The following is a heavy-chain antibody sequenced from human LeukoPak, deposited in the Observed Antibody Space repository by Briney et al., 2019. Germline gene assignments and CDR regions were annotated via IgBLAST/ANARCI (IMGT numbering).Heavy chain of an antibody. CDR3: ARVIAVAMVNGAFDI. J-gene: IGHJ3*02. CDR1: GYTFTSYG. CDR2: ISAYNGNT. D-gene: IGHD6-19*01. Sequence: GASVKVSCKASGYTFTSYGISWVRQAPGQGLEWMGWISAYNGNTNYAQKLQGRVTMTTDTSTSTAYMELRSLRSDDTAVYYCARVIAVAMVNGAFDIWGQGTMVTVSS. V-gene: IGHV1-18*01.